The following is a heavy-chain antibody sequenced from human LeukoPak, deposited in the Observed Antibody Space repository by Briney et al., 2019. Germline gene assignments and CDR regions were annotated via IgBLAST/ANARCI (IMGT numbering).Heavy chain of an antibody. CDR2: IAYDGSRA. Sequence: RGSLRLSCAGSGFTFGGYGMHWFRQTPGKGLEWVAVIAYDGSRAFYADSVKGRFTISRDNSKNTMSVQMDDLRAEDTAVYYCTRYNNDHFDYWGQGTLVTVSS. J-gene: IGHJ4*02. CDR1: GFTFGGYG. V-gene: IGHV3-33*01. D-gene: IGHD1-14*01. CDR3: TRYNNDHFDY.